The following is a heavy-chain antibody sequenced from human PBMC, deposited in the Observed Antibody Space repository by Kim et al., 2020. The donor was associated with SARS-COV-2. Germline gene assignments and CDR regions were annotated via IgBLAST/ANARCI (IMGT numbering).Heavy chain of an antibody. Sequence: SVKGRFTISRDNAKNTLYLQMNSLRAEDTAVYYCARVGAVAAIDFTPPTHYWGQGTLVTVSS. J-gene: IGHJ4*02. D-gene: IGHD6-25*01. CDR3: ARVGAVAAIDFTPPTHY. V-gene: IGHV3-74*01.